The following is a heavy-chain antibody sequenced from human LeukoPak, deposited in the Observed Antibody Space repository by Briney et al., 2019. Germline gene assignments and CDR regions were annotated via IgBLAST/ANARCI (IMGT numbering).Heavy chain of an antibody. CDR2: ISYSGST. Sequence: PSETLSLTCTVSVGSISIYYWSWIRQPPGKGLEWIGYISYSGSTNYNPSLKSRVTISVDTSKNQFSLKLSSVTAADTALYYCARDGGGTESWFDPWGQGTLVTVSS. J-gene: IGHJ5*02. CDR1: VGSISIYY. CDR3: ARDGGGTESWFDP. V-gene: IGHV4-59*01. D-gene: IGHD3-16*01.